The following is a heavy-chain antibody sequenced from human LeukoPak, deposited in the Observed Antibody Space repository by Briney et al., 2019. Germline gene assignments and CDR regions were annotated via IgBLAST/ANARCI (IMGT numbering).Heavy chain of an antibody. CDR1: GGTFSSHA. Sequence: GASVKVSCKASGGTFSSHAIAWVRRPPGQGPEWMGGIIPISGTANYAQKFQGRVTITTDESTSTAYLELSSLASDDTAVYYCARGLQYQLLKALGHYYMDVWGEGTTVTVSS. CDR3: ARGLQYQLLKALGHYYMDV. V-gene: IGHV1-69*05. J-gene: IGHJ6*03. CDR2: IIPISGTA. D-gene: IGHD2-2*01.